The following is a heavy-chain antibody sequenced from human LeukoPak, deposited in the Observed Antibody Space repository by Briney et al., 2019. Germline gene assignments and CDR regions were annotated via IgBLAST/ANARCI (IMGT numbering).Heavy chain of an antibody. Sequence: PSETLSLTCTVSGGSISSYYWSWIRQPPGKGLEWIGYIYYSGSTNYNPSLKSRVTISVDTSKNQFALKLSSVTAADTAVYYCARDRYTWMIRGQGTLVTVSS. D-gene: IGHD1-1*01. CDR3: ARDRYTWMI. CDR1: GGSISSYY. V-gene: IGHV4-59*01. J-gene: IGHJ4*02. CDR2: IYYSGST.